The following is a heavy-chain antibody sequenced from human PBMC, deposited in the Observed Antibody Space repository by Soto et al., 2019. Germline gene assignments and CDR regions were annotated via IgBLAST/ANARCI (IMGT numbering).Heavy chain of an antibody. CDR3: AKLTTS. CDR2: TTTSGAGT. Sequence: GGSLRLSCAASGSTFFSFAMSWVRHAPGKGLEWVSTTTTSGAGTFYADSVKGRLTISRDNSKNTLYLQMNSLRVEDTAVYYCAKLTTSWGQGTLVTVSS. J-gene: IGHJ5*02. V-gene: IGHV3-23*01. CDR1: GSTFFSFA.